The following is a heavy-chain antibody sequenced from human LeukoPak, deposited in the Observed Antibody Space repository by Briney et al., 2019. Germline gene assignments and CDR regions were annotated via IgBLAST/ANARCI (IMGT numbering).Heavy chain of an antibody. V-gene: IGHV1-18*01. Sequence: GASVKVSCKASGYTFTSCGISWVRQAPGQGLEWMGWNSAYNGNTNYAQKLQGRVTMTTDTSTSTAYMELRSLRSDDTAVYYCAIGYCSGGSCSPFDYWGQGTLVTVSS. CDR3: AIGYCSGGSCSPFDY. CDR1: GYTFTSCG. D-gene: IGHD2-15*01. CDR2: NSAYNGNT. J-gene: IGHJ4*02.